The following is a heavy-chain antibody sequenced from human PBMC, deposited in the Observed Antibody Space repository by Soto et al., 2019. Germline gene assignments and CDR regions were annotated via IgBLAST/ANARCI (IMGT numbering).Heavy chain of an antibody. J-gene: IGHJ4*02. D-gene: IGHD3-16*01. V-gene: IGHV1-18*01. CDR3: ATGTRSYGSYGEN. CDR2: IAVYNNRT. Sequence: QVQLVQSGSELKKPGASVKVSCKTSGYNFDDYSIHWVRQAPGQGLEWVGWIAVYNNRTNYGQNFQGRISMTTDLSTTTIYMELTTLRSNDTAGYYCATGTRSYGSYGENWGQGTLCTVSS. CDR1: GYNFDDYS.